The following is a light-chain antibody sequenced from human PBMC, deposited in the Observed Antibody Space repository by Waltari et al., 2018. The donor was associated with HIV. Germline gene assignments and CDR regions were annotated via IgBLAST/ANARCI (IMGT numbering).Light chain of an antibody. CDR2: DNH. J-gene: IGLJ1*01. CDR3: GTWDTSLSAWI. V-gene: IGLV1-51*01. CDR1: SSNIATNY. Sequence: QSVLTQPPSVSATPGQKVTISCSVSSSNIATNYVSWYQHFPGTVPKVLIYDNHKRSSGIPDRFSGSKSGTSATLDISGLQTGDEAHYYCGTWDTSLSAWIFGTGTKVTVL.